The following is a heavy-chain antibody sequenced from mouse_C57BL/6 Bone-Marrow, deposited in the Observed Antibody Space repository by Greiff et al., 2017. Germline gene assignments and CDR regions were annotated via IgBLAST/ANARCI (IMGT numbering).Heavy chain of an antibody. Sequence: QVQLQQPGAELVMPGASVKLSCKASGYTFTSYWMHWVKQRPGQGLEWIGEIDPSDSYTNYNQKFKGKSTLTVDKSSSTAYMQLSSLTSEDSAVYYCAIYAWFAYWGQGTLVTVSA. J-gene: IGHJ3*01. CDR3: AIYAWFAY. CDR2: IDPSDSYT. CDR1: GYTFTSYW. V-gene: IGHV1-69*01. D-gene: IGHD1-1*01.